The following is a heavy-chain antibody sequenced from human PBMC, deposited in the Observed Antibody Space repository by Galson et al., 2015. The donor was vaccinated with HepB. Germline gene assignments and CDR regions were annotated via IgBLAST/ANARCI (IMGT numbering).Heavy chain of an antibody. CDR3: SRARGDYYNSGPAF. J-gene: IGHJ4*02. D-gene: IGHD3-10*01. CDR2: ISYDGGHR. CDR1: GFFFSSYA. Sequence: LRLSCAASGFFFSSYAMHWVRQAPGKGLEWLAVISYDGGHRYHADSGNGRFTISRDNTNNTLFLEVKSLRPEDTAIYYCSRARGDYYNSGPAFWGQGTQVTVTS. V-gene: IGHV3-30*04.